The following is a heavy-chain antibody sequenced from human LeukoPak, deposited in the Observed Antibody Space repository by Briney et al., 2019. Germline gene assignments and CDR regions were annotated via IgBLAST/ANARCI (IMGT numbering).Heavy chain of an antibody. CDR2: ISGSGGST. CDR3: AKRITMIVVVSRYNWFDP. V-gene: IGHV3-23*01. J-gene: IGHJ5*02. D-gene: IGHD3-22*01. Sequence: GGSLRLSCAASGFTFSSYAMSWVRQAPGKGLEWVSAISGSGGSTYYADSVKGRFTIARDNSKHTLYLQMNSLRAEDTAVYYCAKRITMIVVVSRYNWFDPWGQGTLVTVSS. CDR1: GFTFSSYA.